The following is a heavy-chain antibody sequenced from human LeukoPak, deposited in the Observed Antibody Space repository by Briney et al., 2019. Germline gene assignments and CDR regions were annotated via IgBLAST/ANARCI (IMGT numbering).Heavy chain of an antibody. CDR1: GFSLTTSGVG. D-gene: IGHD1-14*01. Sequence: SGPTLEKPTQTLTLTCTFSGFSLTTSGVGVGWIRQPPGKALEWLAVIYWDDDKRYSPSLKSRLTITKDTTQNQVVLKMTNMDPVDTATYYCAHRDNLGNPGNWFDPWGQGTLVTVSS. CDR3: AHRDNLGNPGNWFDP. CDR2: IYWDDDK. J-gene: IGHJ5*02. V-gene: IGHV2-5*02.